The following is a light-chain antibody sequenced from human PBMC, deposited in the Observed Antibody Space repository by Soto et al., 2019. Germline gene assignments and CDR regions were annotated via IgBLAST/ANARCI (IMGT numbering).Light chain of an antibody. CDR1: QSLVHSNGYNY. J-gene: IGKJ2*01. Sequence: DIVMTQSPLSLPVTPGEPASISCRSSQSLVHSNGYNYLDWYLQKPGQSPQLLLYVGSTRASGVTDRFSGSVSGTEFTLKISRVEAEDVGVYYCMQALQTPYTFGQGTKLEVK. CDR2: VGS. V-gene: IGKV2-28*01. CDR3: MQALQTPYT.